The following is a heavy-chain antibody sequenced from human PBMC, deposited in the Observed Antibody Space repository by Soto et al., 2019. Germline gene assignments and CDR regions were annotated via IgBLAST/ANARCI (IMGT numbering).Heavy chain of an antibody. CDR1: GFSLSSIGVG. CDR3: AHTIVVVPTAHDAFDV. J-gene: IGHJ3*01. V-gene: IGHV2-5*02. Sequence: QITLKESGPTLVKPTQTLTLTCTFSGFSLSSIGVGVGWIRQPPGKALDWLGILYWDDDKHYSPSLKSRISIAKDTSKDQVVLTLTNMDPVDTATYYCAHTIVVVPTAHDAFDVWGQGTMVTVSS. D-gene: IGHD2-2*01. CDR2: LYWDDDK.